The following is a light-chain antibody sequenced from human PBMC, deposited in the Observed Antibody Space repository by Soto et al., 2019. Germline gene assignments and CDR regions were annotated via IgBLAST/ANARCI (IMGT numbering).Light chain of an antibody. CDR2: RND. J-gene: IGLJ3*02. V-gene: IGLV1-47*01. CDR3: ATWDDSLNGWV. Sequence: QAVVTQTPSASGTPGQRVTISCSGSNSNMGRNYVYWYQQVPGTAPKLLMYRNDVRPSGVPDRFTGSKSGTSASLAISGLQSEDDADYYCATWDDSLNGWVFGGGTKVTVL. CDR1: NSNMGRNY.